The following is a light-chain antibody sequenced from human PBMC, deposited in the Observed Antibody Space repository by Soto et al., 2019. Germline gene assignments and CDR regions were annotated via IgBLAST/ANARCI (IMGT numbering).Light chain of an antibody. V-gene: IGKV1-5*03. CDR3: QRYSSASS. CDR1: QSINNW. J-gene: IGKJ1*01. CDR2: RAS. Sequence: DIQMTQSPSTLSASVGDRVTITCRASQSINNWLAWYQQKPGKATKLLLYRASSLENGVPSRFSGRGSGTEVIFTITSLQPDDFATYYCQRYSSASSCGQGTKVEI.